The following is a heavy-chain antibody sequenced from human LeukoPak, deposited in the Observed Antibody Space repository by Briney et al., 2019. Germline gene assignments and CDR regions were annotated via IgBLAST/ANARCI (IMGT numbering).Heavy chain of an antibody. J-gene: IGHJ4*02. CDR3: ARGGVAVAQTFDY. Sequence: SQTLSLTCTVSGGSISSGDFYWSWIRQHPGKGLEWFGYIYYSGSTYCNPSLKSRVTISIDTSKNQFSLKLSSVTAADTAVYYCARGGVAVAQTFDYWGQGTLVTVSS. CDR2: IYYSGST. CDR1: GGSISSGDFY. V-gene: IGHV4-31*03. D-gene: IGHD6-19*01.